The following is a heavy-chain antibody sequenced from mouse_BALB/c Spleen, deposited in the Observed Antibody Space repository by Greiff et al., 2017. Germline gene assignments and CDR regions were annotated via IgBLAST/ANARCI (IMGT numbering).Heavy chain of an antibody. J-gene: IGHJ3*01. CDR1: GFTFSSYT. CDR3: TREEASRGFAY. CDR2: ISSGGSYT. V-gene: IGHV5-6-4*01. Sequence: EVMLVESGGGLVKPGGSLKLSCAASGFTFSSYTMSWVRQTPEKRLEWVATISSGGSYTYYPDSVKGRFTISRDNAKNTLYLQMSSLKSEDTAMYYCTREEASRGFAYGGQGTLVTVSA.